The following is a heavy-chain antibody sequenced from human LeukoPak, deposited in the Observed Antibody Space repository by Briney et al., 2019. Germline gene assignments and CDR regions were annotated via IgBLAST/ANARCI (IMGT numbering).Heavy chain of an antibody. V-gene: IGHV3-9*01. D-gene: IGHD1-1*01. J-gene: IGHJ4*02. CDR3: AKAINPHTGIDY. Sequence: GGSLRLSCAASGFTFDDYAMHWVRQAPGKGLEWVSGISWNSGSIGYADSVKGRFTISRDNAKNSLYLQMNSLTAEDTALYYCAKAINPHTGIDYWGQGTLVTVSS. CDR1: GFTFDDYA. CDR2: ISWNSGSI.